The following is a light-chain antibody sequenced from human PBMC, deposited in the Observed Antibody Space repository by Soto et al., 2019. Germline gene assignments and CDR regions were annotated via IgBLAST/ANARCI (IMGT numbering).Light chain of an antibody. V-gene: IGKV1-9*01. J-gene: IGKJ3*01. CDR1: QDISSN. Sequence: IQLTQSPSSLSASVGDRVTITCRASQDISSNLAWYQQKPGKAPKLLIYGASTLQRGVLPRFSGSGSGTDFTLTISSLQPEDFATYSCQHLNSNPSGTFGPGTKVDIK. CDR2: GAS. CDR3: QHLNSNPSGT.